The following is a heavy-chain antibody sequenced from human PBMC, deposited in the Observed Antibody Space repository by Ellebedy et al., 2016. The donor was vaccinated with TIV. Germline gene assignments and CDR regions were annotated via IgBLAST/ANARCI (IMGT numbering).Heavy chain of an antibody. V-gene: IGHV3-64*01. CDR1: GFTFSSYG. CDR3: ARGKGYCPTTSCLFDY. Sequence: PGGSLRLSCAASGFTFSSYGMHWVRQAPGKGLEYVSTISSSGGITYYANSVKGRFTISRDNSKNTLYLQTGSLRTEDMAVYFCARGKGYCPTTSCLFDYWGQGTLVTVSS. D-gene: IGHD2-2*01. J-gene: IGHJ4*02. CDR2: ISSSGGIT.